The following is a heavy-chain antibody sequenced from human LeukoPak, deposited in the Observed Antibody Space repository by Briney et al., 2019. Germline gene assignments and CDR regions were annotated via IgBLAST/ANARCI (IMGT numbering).Heavy chain of an antibody. CDR3: ARDLGHDVAVAPDY. Sequence: GGSLRLSCAASGFTFSSYWMSWVRQAPGKGLEWVANIKQDRSEKYYVDSVKGRFTISRDNAKNSLYLQMNSLRAEDTAVYYCARDLGHDVAVAPDYWGQGTLVTVSS. CDR2: IKQDRSEK. J-gene: IGHJ4*02. CDR1: GFTFSSYW. V-gene: IGHV3-7*01. D-gene: IGHD6-19*01.